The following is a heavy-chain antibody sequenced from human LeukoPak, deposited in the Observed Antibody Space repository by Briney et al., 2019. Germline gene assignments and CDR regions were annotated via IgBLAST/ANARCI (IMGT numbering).Heavy chain of an antibody. CDR2: IIPISGTA. D-gene: IGHD2-2*01. CDR1: GGTFSSHA. V-gene: IGHV1-69*05. CDR3: ARGLQYQLLKALGYYYMDV. J-gene: IGHJ6*03. Sequence: GASVKVSCKASGGTFSSHAIAWVRQAPGQGPEWMGGIIPISGTANYAQKFQGRVTITTDQSTRTAYMELSSLTSDDTAVYYCARGLQYQLLKALGYYYMDVWGEGTTVTVSS.